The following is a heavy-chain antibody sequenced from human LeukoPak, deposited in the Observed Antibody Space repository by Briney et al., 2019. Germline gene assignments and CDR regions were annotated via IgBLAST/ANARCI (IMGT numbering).Heavy chain of an antibody. D-gene: IGHD4-17*01. Sequence: SETLSLTCAVYGGSFSGYYWSWISQPPGKGLEWIGEINHSGSTNYNPSLKSRVTISVDTSKNQFSLKLSSVTAADTAVYYCARGPVTTFDFDYWGQGTLVTVSS. V-gene: IGHV4-34*01. CDR1: GGSFSGYY. CDR2: INHSGST. CDR3: ARGPVTTFDFDY. J-gene: IGHJ4*02.